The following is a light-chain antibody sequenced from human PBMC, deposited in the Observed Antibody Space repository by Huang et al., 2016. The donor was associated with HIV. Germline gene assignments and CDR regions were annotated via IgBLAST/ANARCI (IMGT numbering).Light chain of an antibody. J-gene: IGKJ5*01. CDR2: DAS. V-gene: IGKV3-11*01. CDR3: QQHSYWPIT. CDR1: QSGSTF. Sequence: DIVLTQSPATLSLSPGERATVSGRASQSGSTFLAWYQHKPGQAPRLLIFDASNRASGVPARFSGTGSGTDFTLTISSLEPSDVAVYYCQQHSYWPITFGRGTRLEI.